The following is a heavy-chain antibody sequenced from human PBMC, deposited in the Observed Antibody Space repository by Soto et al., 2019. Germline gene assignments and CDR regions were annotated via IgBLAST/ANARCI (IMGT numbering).Heavy chain of an antibody. CDR2: ISNYNGKT. CDR3: ARVKNYDILTGSSHSIDV. V-gene: IGHV1-18*01. J-gene: IGHJ6*04. Sequence: ASVKVSCKASGYTFTNYGITWVRQAPGQGLEWMGWISNYNGKTNYAQILQGRVTMTTDTSTRTAYMELTSLRSDDTATYYCARVKNYDILTGSSHSIDVWGKGTTVTVPS. D-gene: IGHD3-9*01. CDR1: GYTFTNYG.